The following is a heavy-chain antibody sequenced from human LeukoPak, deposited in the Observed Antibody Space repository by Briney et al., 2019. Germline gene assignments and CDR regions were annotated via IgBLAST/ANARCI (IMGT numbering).Heavy chain of an antibody. V-gene: IGHV4-39*01. D-gene: IGHD3-22*01. Sequence: SETLSLTCTVSGGSISSSSYYWGWIRQPPGKGLEWIGSIYYSGSTYYNPSLKSRLTISVDTSKNQFSLKLSSVTAADTAVYYCARHRASYYYDSSGYPLPFDYWGQGTLVTVSS. CDR1: GGSISSSSYY. J-gene: IGHJ4*02. CDR2: IYYSGST. CDR3: ARHRASYYYDSSGYPLPFDY.